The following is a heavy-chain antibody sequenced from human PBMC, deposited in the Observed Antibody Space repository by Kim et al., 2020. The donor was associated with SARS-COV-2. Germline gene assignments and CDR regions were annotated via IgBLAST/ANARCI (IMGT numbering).Heavy chain of an antibody. Sequence: YSPSFHGQVTISADKSSSTAYLQWSSLKASDTAMYYCARPAYDYVGGMDVWGQGTTVTVSS. J-gene: IGHJ6*02. D-gene: IGHD3-16*01. V-gene: IGHV5-51*01. CDR3: ARPAYDYVGGMDV.